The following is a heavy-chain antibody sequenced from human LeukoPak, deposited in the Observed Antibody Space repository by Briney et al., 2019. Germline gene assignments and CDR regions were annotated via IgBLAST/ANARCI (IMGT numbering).Heavy chain of an antibody. D-gene: IGHD3-22*01. CDR1: GFNFDDYG. Sequence: PGGSLRLSCAASGFNFDDYGMSWVRQAPGKGLEWVSGINWNGGGTGYADSVKGRFTISRENAKNSLCLQMNSLKAEDTALYYCARGPLQTIPTSKIVVYYYPFDYWGQGTLVTVSS. CDR3: ARGPLQTIPTSKIVVYYYPFDY. CDR2: INWNGGGT. J-gene: IGHJ4*02. V-gene: IGHV3-20*04.